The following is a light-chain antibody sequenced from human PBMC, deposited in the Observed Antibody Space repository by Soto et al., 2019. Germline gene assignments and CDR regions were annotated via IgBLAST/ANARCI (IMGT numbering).Light chain of an antibody. V-gene: IGKV3-20*01. J-gene: IGKJ2*01. CDR1: QSVTSSF. CDR3: HQYADSPQT. CDR2: AAS. Sequence: EIVLTQSPGTLSLSPGERATLFCSASQSVTSSFLAWYQQKPGQAPRLLIHAASTGATGIPARFRGSGSGTDFTLTISSLEPEDSAVYFCHQYADSPQTCGQGTKGDIK.